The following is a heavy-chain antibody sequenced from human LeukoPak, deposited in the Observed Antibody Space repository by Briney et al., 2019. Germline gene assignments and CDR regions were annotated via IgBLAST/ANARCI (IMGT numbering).Heavy chain of an antibody. V-gene: IGHV3-23*01. D-gene: IGHD5-12*01. Sequence: GGSLRLSCAASGFSFSSYAMSWVRQAPARGLEWVSSMKGGGETFYADSVKGRFTISRDNSKNTLYLQMNSLRAEDTAVYYCAKGSRGYSGYDYRDYWGQGTLVTVSS. J-gene: IGHJ4*02. CDR2: MKGGGET. CDR1: GFSFSSYA. CDR3: AKGSRGYSGYDYRDY.